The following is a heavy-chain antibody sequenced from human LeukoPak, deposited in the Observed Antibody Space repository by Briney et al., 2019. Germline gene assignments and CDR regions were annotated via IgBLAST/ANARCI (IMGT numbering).Heavy chain of an antibody. Sequence: PSETLSLTCTVSGGSISSYYWSWIRQPAGKGLEWIGRIYTSGSTNYNPSLKSRVTMSVDTSKNQFSLKLSSVTAADTAVFYCARAQYYDSSVYSENNWFDPWGQGTLVTVSS. J-gene: IGHJ5*02. D-gene: IGHD3-22*01. CDR1: GGSISSYY. CDR2: IYTSGST. CDR3: ARAQYYDSSVYSENNWFDP. V-gene: IGHV4-4*07.